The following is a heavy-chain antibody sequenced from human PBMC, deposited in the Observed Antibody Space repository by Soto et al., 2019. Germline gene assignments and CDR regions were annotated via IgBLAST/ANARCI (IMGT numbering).Heavy chain of an antibody. CDR1: GGSISSGGYY. D-gene: IGHD4-17*01. Sequence: QVQLQESGPGLVKPSQTLSLTCTVSGGSISSGGYYWSWIRQHPGKGLEWIGYIYYSGSTYYNPTLKCRATRSVVTCKNQFSLKLSSVTAADSVVYCCARDYDDYVFDYWGQGTLVTVSS. J-gene: IGHJ4*02. V-gene: IGHV4-31*03. CDR2: IYYSGST. CDR3: ARDYDDYVFDY.